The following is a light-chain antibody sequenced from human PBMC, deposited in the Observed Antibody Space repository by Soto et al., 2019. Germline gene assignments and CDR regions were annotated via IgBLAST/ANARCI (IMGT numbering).Light chain of an antibody. J-gene: IGKJ2*01. CDR3: MQATPGQKYT. CDR1: QNIAYSDGNTY. Sequence: DVVMAQSPLSLSVSLGQPASISCRSSQNIAYSDGNTYLNWFQQRPGQSPWRLIYKVSNRDSGVTDRFSGSGSGTYFTLNISRAEAEDVGIYYCMQATPGQKYTVGQGTKLEIK. V-gene: IGKV2-30*01. CDR2: KVS.